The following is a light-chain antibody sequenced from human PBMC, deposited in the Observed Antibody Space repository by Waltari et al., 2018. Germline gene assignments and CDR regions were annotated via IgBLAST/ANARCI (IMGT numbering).Light chain of an antibody. CDR3: CSFTPSLTYV. CDR1: SSDIGTYNR. CDR2: DVS. Sequence: QSALTQPPSVSGSPRQSVTISCTGTSSDIGTYNRISWDQQTPGTAPKLMIYDVSNRPSGVPDRFSGSKSGNTASLTISALQAEDEADYYCCSFTPSLTYVFGTGTKVTVL. J-gene: IGLJ1*01. V-gene: IGLV2-18*02.